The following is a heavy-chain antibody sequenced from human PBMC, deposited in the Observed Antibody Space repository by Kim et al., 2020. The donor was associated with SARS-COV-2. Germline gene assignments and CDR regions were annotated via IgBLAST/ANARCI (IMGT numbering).Heavy chain of an antibody. J-gene: IGHJ4*02. CDR2: IYYSGNT. Sequence: SETLSLTCTVSGGSISISNFYWSWLRQPPGKELEWIAPIYYSGNTYYNPSLKSRVTISVDTSKNQFSLKLSSVTAADTAIYSCVRYTGNFGYYFDHWGQGTLVTVSS. CDR3: VRYTGNFGYYFDH. V-gene: IGHV4-39*01. D-gene: IGHD1-7*01. CDR1: GGSISISNFY.